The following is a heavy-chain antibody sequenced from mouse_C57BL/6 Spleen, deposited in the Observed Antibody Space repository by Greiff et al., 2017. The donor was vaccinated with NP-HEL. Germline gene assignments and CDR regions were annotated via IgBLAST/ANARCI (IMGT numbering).Heavy chain of an antibody. CDR3: ARNYYGSSLFAY. Sequence: VHVKQSGPELVKPGASVKISCKASGYSFTDYNMNWVKQSNGKSLEWIGVINPNYGTTSYNQKFKGKATLTVDQSSSTAYMQLNSLTSEDSAVYYCARNYYGSSLFAYWGQGTLVTVSA. J-gene: IGHJ3*01. CDR1: GYSFTDYN. D-gene: IGHD1-1*01. V-gene: IGHV1-39*01. CDR2: INPNYGTT.